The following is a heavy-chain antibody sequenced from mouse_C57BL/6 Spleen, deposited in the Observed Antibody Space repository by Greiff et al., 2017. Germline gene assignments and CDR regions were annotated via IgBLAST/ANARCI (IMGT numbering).Heavy chain of an antibody. CDR1: GFNIKDYY. Sequence: EVQVVESGAELVKPGASVKLSCTASGFNIKDYYMHWVKQRTEQGLEWIGRIDPEDGETKYAPKFQGKATITADTSSNTAYLQLSSLTSEDTAVYYCARGTTVGWYFDVWGTGTTVTVSS. CDR2: IDPEDGET. V-gene: IGHV14-2*01. D-gene: IGHD1-1*01. J-gene: IGHJ1*03. CDR3: ARGTTVGWYFDV.